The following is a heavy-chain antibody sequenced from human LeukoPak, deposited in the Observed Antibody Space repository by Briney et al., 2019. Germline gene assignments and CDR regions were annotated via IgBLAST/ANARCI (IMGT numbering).Heavy chain of an antibody. J-gene: IGHJ4*02. CDR2: IYYSGST. D-gene: IGHD3-9*01. Sequence: PSETLSLTCTVSGGSISSSSYYWGWIRQPPGKGLEWIGSIYYSGSTYYNPSLKSRVTISVDTSKNQFSLKLSSVTAADTAVYYCANFDWLLGGEDYWGQGTLVTVSS. CDR3: ANFDWLLGGEDY. V-gene: IGHV4-39*01. CDR1: GGSISSSSYY.